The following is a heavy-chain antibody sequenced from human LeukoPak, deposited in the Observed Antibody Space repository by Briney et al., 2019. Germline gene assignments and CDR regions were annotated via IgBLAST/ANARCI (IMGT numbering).Heavy chain of an antibody. V-gene: IGHV4-31*03. CDR3: ARNSGGSGNWFDP. Sequence: SETLSLTCTVSGGSISSGGYYWSWICQHPGKGLEWIGYIYYSGSTYYNPSLKSRVTISVDTSKNQFSLKLSSVTAADTAVYYCARNSGGSGNWFDPWGQGALVTVSS. CDR1: GGSISSGGYY. CDR2: IYYSGST. J-gene: IGHJ5*02. D-gene: IGHD1-26*01.